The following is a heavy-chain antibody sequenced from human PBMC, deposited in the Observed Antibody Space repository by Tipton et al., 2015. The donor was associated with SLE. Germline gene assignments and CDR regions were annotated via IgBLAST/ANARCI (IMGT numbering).Heavy chain of an antibody. D-gene: IGHD2-8*01. CDR1: GGSISSGDYY. Sequence: TLSLTCTVSGGSISSGDYYWSWIRQPPGKGLEWIGYIYHTGSTTYNPSLKSRLAISLDTSRTQFSLKLTSVTAADTAVYYCASGSQYDYYYYYMDVWGGGTTITVSS. V-gene: IGHV4-61*08. CDR3: ASGSQYDYYYYYMDV. CDR2: IYHTGST. J-gene: IGHJ6*03.